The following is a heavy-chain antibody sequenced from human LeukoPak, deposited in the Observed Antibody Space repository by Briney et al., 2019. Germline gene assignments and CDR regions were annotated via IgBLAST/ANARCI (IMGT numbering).Heavy chain of an antibody. J-gene: IGHJ4*01. CDR2: IRGGGGTT. CDR1: GFTFSSYA. Sequence: GGSLRLSCAASGFTFSSYAMNWVRQAPGMGLEWVSRIRGGGGTTYYADSVKGRFTLSRDNTKNTLYLQMNSLRAEDTAVYYCARRRAEDYNDFVHFDYWGHGVLVTVSS. V-gene: IGHV3-23*01. CDR3: ARRRAEDYNDFVHFDY. D-gene: IGHD4-17*01.